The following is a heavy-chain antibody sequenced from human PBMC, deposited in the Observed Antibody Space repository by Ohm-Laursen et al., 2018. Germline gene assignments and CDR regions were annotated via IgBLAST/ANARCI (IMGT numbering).Heavy chain of an antibody. J-gene: IGHJ4*02. V-gene: IGHV3-30*18. CDR1: GFSFSSYG. CDR2: ISYDGSNK. CDR3: AKDYYDSSGYYGLQVDY. D-gene: IGHD3-22*01. Sequence: SLRLSCAASGFSFSSYGMHWVRQAPGKGLEWVAVISYDGSNKYYADSVKGRFTISRDNSKNTLYLQMNSLRAEDTAVYYCAKDYYDSSGYYGLQVDYWGQGTLVTVSS.